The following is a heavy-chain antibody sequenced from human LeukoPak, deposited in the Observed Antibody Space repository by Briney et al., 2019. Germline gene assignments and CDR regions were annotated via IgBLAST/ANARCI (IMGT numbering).Heavy chain of an antibody. Sequence: GESLMISCKCSGYSFTTYWIGWVRQMPGKLLEWMGIIYPGDSDTRYSPSFQGQVTISADKSISTAYLQWSSLKASDTVMYYCARRLRTTSTIDYWGQGTLVTVSS. CDR3: ARRLRTTSTIDY. V-gene: IGHV5-51*01. J-gene: IGHJ4*02. CDR1: GYSFTTYW. D-gene: IGHD1-1*01. CDR2: IYPGDSDT.